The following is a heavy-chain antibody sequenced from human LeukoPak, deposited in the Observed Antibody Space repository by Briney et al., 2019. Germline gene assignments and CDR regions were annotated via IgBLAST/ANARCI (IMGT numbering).Heavy chain of an antibody. J-gene: IGHJ6*03. V-gene: IGHV4-59*10. CDR1: GGSFSGYY. Sequence: PSETLSLTCAVYGGSFSGYYWSWIRQPAGKGLEWIGRIYTSGSTNYNPSLKSRVTMSVDTSKNQFSLELSSVTAADTAVYYCATTRDCGGDCYSDYYYYMDVWGKGTTVTVSS. CDR3: ATTRDCGGDCYSDYYYYMDV. CDR2: IYTSGST. D-gene: IGHD2-21*01.